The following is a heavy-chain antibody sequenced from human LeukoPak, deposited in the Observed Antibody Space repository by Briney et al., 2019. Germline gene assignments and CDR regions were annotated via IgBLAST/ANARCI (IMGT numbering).Heavy chain of an antibody. V-gene: IGHV4-30-4*08. CDR3: ARVGVDIVVVPAANGIDY. D-gene: IGHD2-2*03. CDR2: IYYSGST. Sequence: PSETLSLTCTVSGGSISSGDYYWSWIRQPPGKGLEWIVYIYYSGSTYYNPSLKSRVTISVDTSKNQFSLKLSSVTAADTAVYYCARVGVDIVVVPAANGIDYWGQGTLVTVSS. CDR1: GGSISSGDYY. J-gene: IGHJ4*02.